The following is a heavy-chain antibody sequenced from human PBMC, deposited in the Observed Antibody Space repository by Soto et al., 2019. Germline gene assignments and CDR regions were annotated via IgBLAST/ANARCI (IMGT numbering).Heavy chain of an antibody. CDR1: SGSISSSNW. CDR2: IYHSGST. CDR3: ARVGSGTNGTHAWDY. Sequence: QVQLQESGPGLVKPSGTLSLTCAVSSGSISSSNWWSWVRQPPGKGLEWIGEIYHSGSTNYNPSLKSRVTISVDKSKNQFSLKLSSVTAADTVVYYCARVGSGTNGTHAWDYWGQETLVTVSS. V-gene: IGHV4-4*02. J-gene: IGHJ4*02. D-gene: IGHD2-8*01.